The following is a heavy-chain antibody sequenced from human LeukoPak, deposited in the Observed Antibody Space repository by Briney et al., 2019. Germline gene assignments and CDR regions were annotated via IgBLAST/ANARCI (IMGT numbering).Heavy chain of an antibody. CDR2: INHSGST. CDR1: GGSFSGYY. V-gene: IGHV4-34*01. Sequence: SETLSLTCAVYGGSFSGYYWSWIRQPPGKGLEWIGEINHSGSTNYNPSLKSRVTISVDTSKNQFSLKLSSVTAADTAVYYCAREPTESYYDFWSGYADDAFDIWGQGTMVTVSS. CDR3: AREPTESYYDFWSGYADDAFDI. J-gene: IGHJ3*02. D-gene: IGHD3-3*01.